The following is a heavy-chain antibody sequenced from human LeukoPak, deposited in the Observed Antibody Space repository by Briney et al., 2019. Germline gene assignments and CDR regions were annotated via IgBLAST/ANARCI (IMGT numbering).Heavy chain of an antibody. Sequence: GGSLRLSCAASGFSFSSYEMSWVRQAPGKGLEWVSYISSSGNTIYYADSVKGRFTISRDNAKNSLYLQMNSLRAEDTAVYYCARAVYSSGMRGAFDIWGQGTMVTVSS. CDR2: ISSSGNTI. CDR1: GFSFSSYE. CDR3: ARAVYSSGMRGAFDI. J-gene: IGHJ3*02. D-gene: IGHD3-22*01. V-gene: IGHV3-48*03.